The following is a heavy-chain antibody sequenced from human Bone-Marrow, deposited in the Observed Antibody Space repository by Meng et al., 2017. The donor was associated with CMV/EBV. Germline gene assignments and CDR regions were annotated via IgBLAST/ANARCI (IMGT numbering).Heavy chain of an antibody. CDR1: GFTFSSYA. J-gene: IGHJ6*02. V-gene: IGHV3-30*04. CDR3: AKDSTELLWFGFYGMDV. Sequence: GESLKISCAASGFTFSSYAMHWVRQAPGKGLEWVAVMSYDGRNKDYGDSVKGRFTISRDNSKNTMYLQMNSLRAEDTAVYYCAKDSTELLWFGFYGMDVWGQGTPVTVSS. CDR2: MSYDGRNK. D-gene: IGHD3-10*01.